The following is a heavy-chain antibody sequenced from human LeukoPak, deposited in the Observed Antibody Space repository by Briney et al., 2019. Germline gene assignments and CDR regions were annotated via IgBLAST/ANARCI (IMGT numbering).Heavy chain of an antibody. CDR3: AKSGGMVRGVIRAFDI. CDR2: ISGSGGST. D-gene: IGHD3-10*01. V-gene: IGHV3-23*01. Sequence: GGSLRLSCAASGFTFSSYAMSGVRQAPGKGLEWVSAISGSGGSTYYADSVKGRFTISRDNSKNTLYLQMNSLRAEDTAVYYCAKSGGMVRGVIRAFDIWGQGTMVTVSS. J-gene: IGHJ3*02. CDR1: GFTFSSYA.